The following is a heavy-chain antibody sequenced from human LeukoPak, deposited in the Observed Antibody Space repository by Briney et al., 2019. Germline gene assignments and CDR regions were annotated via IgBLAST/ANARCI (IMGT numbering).Heavy chain of an antibody. D-gene: IGHD4-17*01. J-gene: IGHJ4*02. CDR2: INHSGST. V-gene: IGHV4-34*01. CDR1: GGSFSGYY. Sequence: KASETLSLTCAVYGGSFSGYYWSWIRQPPGKGLEWIGEINHSGSTNYNPSLKSRVTISVDTSKNQFSVNLSYVTAADTAVYYCARLYGDYGGYWGQGTLVTVSS. CDR3: ARLYGDYGGY.